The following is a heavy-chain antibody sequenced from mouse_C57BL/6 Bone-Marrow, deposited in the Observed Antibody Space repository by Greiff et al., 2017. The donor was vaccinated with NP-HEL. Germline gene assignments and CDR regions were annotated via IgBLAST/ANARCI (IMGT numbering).Heavy chain of an antibody. CDR2: IYPRSGNT. D-gene: IGHD2-14*01. J-gene: IGHJ3*01. Sequence: VQLQESGAELARPGASVKLSCKASGYTFTSYGISWVKQRTGQGLEWIGEIYPRSGNTYSNEPFKGKATLTADKSSSTAYMELRSLTSEDSAVYFCASSYRIVFAYWGQGTLVTVSA. CDR1: GYTFTSYG. V-gene: IGHV1-81*01. CDR3: ASSYRIVFAY.